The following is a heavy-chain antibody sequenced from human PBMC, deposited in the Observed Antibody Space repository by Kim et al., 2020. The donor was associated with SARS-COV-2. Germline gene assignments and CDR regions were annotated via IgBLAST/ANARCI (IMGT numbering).Heavy chain of an antibody. D-gene: IGHD1-26*01. V-gene: IGHV3-23*01. CDR2: ISGSGGST. J-gene: IGHJ5*02. Sequence: GGSLRLSCAASGFTFSSYAMSWVRQAPGKGLEWVSAISGSGGSTYYADSVKGRFTISRDNSKNTLYLQMNSLRAEDTAVYYCAKVWWELLRGDWFDPWGQGTLVTVSS. CDR1: GFTFSSYA. CDR3: AKVWWELLRGDWFDP.